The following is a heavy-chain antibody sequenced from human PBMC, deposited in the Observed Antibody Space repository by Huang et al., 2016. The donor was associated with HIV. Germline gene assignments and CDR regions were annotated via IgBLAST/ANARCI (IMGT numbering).Heavy chain of an antibody. D-gene: IGHD3-10*01. J-gene: IGHJ5*02. Sequence: QVQLVQSGAEVKKPGASVKVSCKASGYTFTNYDINWVRPATGQGLEWMGGMNPNSGDTGFAQKCQGRVTMTRNTSISTAYMGLSSLGSEDTAVYYCARGGLLWFGELSTWGQGTLVTVSS. CDR3: ARGGLLWFGELST. V-gene: IGHV1-8*01. CDR2: MNPNSGDT. CDR1: GYTFTNYD.